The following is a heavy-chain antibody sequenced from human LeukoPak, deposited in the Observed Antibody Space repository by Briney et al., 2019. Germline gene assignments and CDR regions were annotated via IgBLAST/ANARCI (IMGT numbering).Heavy chain of an antibody. CDR1: GGSISSRNYY. CDR3: ARELRSITIFGVVIIGYYFGY. CDR2: INHSGST. D-gene: IGHD3-3*01. Sequence: SETLSLTCTVSGGSISSRNYYWGWVRQSPGKGLEWIGEINHSGSTNYNPSLKSRVTISVDTSKNQFSLKLSSVTAADTAVYYCARELRSITIFGVVIIGYYFGYWGQGTLVTVSS. V-gene: IGHV4-39*07. J-gene: IGHJ4*02.